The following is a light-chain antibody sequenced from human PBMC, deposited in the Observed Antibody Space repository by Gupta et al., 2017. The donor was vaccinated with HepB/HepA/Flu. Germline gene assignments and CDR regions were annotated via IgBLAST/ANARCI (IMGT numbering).Light chain of an antibody. J-gene: IGKJ4*01. Sequence: EIVFTHSPATLSLSPGERPTLYCRASERVSHFLVWYQQKPVQAPRLLIYDASISATGIPIRFSGSWSGTDFTLTISIREPDDFAVYYSQQRSKSAPLTFGGGTRLEMK. CDR1: ERVSHF. V-gene: IGKV3-11*01. CDR3: QQRSKSAPLT. CDR2: DAS.